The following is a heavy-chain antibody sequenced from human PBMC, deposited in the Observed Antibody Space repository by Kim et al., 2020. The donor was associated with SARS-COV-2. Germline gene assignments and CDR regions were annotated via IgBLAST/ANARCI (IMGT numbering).Heavy chain of an antibody. V-gene: IGHV4-59*01. CDR3: ARLGVATIRGASLGVGDGMDV. CDR1: GGSISSYY. D-gene: IGHD5-12*01. Sequence: SETLSLTCTDSGGSISSYYWSWIRQPPGKGLEWIGYIYYSGSTNYNPSLKSRVTISVDTSKNQFSLKLSSVTAADTAVYYCARLGVATIRGASLGVGDGMDVWGQGTTVTVSS. J-gene: IGHJ6*02. CDR2: IYYSGST.